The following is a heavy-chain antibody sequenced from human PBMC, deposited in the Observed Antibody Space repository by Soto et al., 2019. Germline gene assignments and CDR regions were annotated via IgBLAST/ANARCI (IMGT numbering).Heavy chain of an antibody. CDR2: LSGSGVST. CDR1: GFTFSNYA. D-gene: IGHD3-22*01. Sequence: EVQLLESGGGLVQPGGSLRLSCAASGFTFSNYAMTWVRQAPGKGLEWVSALSGSGVSTYYADSVMGRFTISRDNSKNAVYLQMDSLRAEDTAVYYCAKIESRFYYDSTGYYPFDYWGQGTLVTVSS. J-gene: IGHJ4*02. V-gene: IGHV3-23*01. CDR3: AKIESRFYYDSTGYYPFDY.